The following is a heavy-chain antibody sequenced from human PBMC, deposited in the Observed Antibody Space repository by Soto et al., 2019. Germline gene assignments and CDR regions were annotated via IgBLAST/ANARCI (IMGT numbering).Heavy chain of an antibody. Sequence: EVQLVESGGGLVQPGGSLRLSCAASGFTFSSYAMHWVRQAPGKGLEYVSAISSNGGSTYYANSVKGRFTISRDNSKNTLYLQMGSLRAEDMAVYYCARVGFGFGGAIIWDYWGQGTLVTVSS. CDR2: ISSNGGST. J-gene: IGHJ4*02. CDR1: GFTFSSYA. V-gene: IGHV3-64*01. CDR3: ARVGFGFGGAIIWDY. D-gene: IGHD3-16*01.